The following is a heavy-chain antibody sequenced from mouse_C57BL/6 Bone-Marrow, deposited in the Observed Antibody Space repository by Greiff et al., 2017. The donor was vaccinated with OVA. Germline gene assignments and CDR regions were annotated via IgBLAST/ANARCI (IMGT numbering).Heavy chain of an antibody. Sequence: QVQLKQSGPELVKPGASVKISCKASGYAFSSSWMNWVKQRPGKGLEWIGRIYPGDGDTNYNGKFKGKATLTADKSSSTAYMQLSSLTSEDSAVYFCAREGTNNYYGSSYNYWGQGTTLTVSS. V-gene: IGHV1-82*01. D-gene: IGHD1-1*01. CDR1: GYAFSSSW. CDR2: IYPGDGDT. CDR3: AREGTNNYYGSSYNY. J-gene: IGHJ2*01.